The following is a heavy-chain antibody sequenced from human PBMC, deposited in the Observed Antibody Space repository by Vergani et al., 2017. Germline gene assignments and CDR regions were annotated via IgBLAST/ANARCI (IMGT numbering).Heavy chain of an antibody. CDR1: GFTFSSYW. Sequence: EVQLVESGGGLVQPGGSLRLSCAASGFTFSSYWMHWVRQAPGKGLVWVSRINSDGSSTSYADSVKGRFTISRDNAKNTLYLQMNSLRTEDTAVYYCATKSCGTPGCQIGYFREWGQGTLVTVSS. D-gene: IGHD1-1*01. V-gene: IGHV3-74*01. CDR2: INSDGSST. CDR3: ATKSCGTPGCQIGYFRE. J-gene: IGHJ1*01.